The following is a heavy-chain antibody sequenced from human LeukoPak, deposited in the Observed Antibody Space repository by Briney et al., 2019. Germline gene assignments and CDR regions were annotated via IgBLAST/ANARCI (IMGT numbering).Heavy chain of an antibody. CDR3: AREPGP. CDR1: GYTFTSYD. CDR2: MNPDSGKT. Sequence: RASVKVSCKASGYTFTSYDINWVRQATGQGLEWMGWMNPDSGKTVYAQKFQGRVTMTRNTSISTVYMHLTSLRSEDTAVYYCAREPGPWGQGTLVTVSS. D-gene: IGHD1-14*01. V-gene: IGHV1-8*01. J-gene: IGHJ5*02.